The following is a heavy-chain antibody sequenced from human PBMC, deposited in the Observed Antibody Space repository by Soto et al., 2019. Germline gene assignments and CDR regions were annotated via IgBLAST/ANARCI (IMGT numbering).Heavy chain of an antibody. J-gene: IGHJ4*02. CDR3: ANIVVVPAASSGFDY. CDR2: ISGSGGST. Sequence: EVQLLESGGGLVQPGGSLRLSCAASGFTFSSYAMSWVRQAPGKGLEWVSAISGSGGSTYYADSVKGRFTISRDNSKNTLYLQMNSLRAEDTALYYCANIVVVPAASSGFDYWGQGTLVTVSS. CDR1: GFTFSSYA. D-gene: IGHD2-2*01. V-gene: IGHV3-23*01.